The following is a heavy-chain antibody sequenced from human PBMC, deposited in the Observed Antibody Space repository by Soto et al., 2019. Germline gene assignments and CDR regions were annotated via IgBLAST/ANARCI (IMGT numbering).Heavy chain of an antibody. V-gene: IGHV4-39*01. Sequence: SQTRPVTRTVSGGSIRSSSYFGCWLRQPPGKGLEWIGSVTSSGSTYYNPSLKSRVTISVDTSKNQFSLKLSSVTAADTAVYYCARLIFRVVNAYYFYTDAWGNGPTVTV. CDR2: VTSSGST. CDR3: ARLIFRVVNAYYFYTDA. D-gene: IGHD3-3*01. J-gene: IGHJ6*03. CDR1: GGSIRSSSYF.